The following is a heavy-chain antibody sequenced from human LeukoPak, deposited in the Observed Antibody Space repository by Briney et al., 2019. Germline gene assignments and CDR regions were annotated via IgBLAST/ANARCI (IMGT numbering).Heavy chain of an antibody. CDR2: INPSGGST. CDR3: ARREQTYYYDSSGYYYAEDY. D-gene: IGHD3-22*01. Sequence: ASVKVSCKASGYTFTSYYMHWVRQAPGQGLEWMGIINPSGGSTSYAQKFQGRVTMTRDTSTSTVYMELSDLRSEDTAVYYCARREQTYYYDSSGYYYAEDYWGQGTLVTVSS. CDR1: GYTFTSYY. V-gene: IGHV1-46*01. J-gene: IGHJ4*02.